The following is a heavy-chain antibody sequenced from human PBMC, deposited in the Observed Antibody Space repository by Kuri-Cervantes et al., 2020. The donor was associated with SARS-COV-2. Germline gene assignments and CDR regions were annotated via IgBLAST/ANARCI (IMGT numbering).Heavy chain of an antibody. Sequence: GGSLRLSCAASGFTFSSYSMNWVRQVPGKGLEWVSSISSSSSYIYYADSVKGRFTISRDNAKNSLYLQMNSLRAEDTAVYYCATDGTRAYSNSYYYMDVWGKGTTVTVSS. D-gene: IGHD4-11*01. V-gene: IGHV3-21*01. CDR1: GFTFSSYS. CDR2: ISSSSSYI. J-gene: IGHJ6*03. CDR3: ATDGTRAYSNSYYYMDV.